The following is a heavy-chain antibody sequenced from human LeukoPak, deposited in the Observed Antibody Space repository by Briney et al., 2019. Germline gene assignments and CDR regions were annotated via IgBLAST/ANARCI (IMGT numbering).Heavy chain of an antibody. CDR2: IGGTGVRT. J-gene: IGHJ6*03. CDR1: GFTFSSYT. D-gene: IGHD2-21*01. V-gene: IGHV3-23*01. Sequence: GGSLRLSCAASGFTFSSYTMTWVRQAPGKGLEWVSTIGGTGVRTYYADSVQGRFTVSRDNSNNTVYLQMNSLRVEDTAVYYCTKEELWPDHYMAVWGKGTTVTVSS. CDR3: TKEELWPDHYMAV.